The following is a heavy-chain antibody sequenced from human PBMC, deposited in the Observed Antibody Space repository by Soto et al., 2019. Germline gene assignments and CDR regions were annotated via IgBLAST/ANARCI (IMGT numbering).Heavy chain of an antibody. V-gene: IGHV4-39*01. CDR3: ARHGSGGYDFWSGYYTLWFDP. J-gene: IGHJ5*02. CDR1: GGSISSSSYY. CDR2: IYYSGST. Sequence: PSETLSLTCTVSGGSISSSSYYWSWIRQPPGKGLEWIGSIYYSGSTYYNPSLKSRVTISVDTSKNQFSLKLSSVTAADTAVYYCARHGSGGYDFWSGYYTLWFDPWGQGTLVTVSS. D-gene: IGHD3-3*01.